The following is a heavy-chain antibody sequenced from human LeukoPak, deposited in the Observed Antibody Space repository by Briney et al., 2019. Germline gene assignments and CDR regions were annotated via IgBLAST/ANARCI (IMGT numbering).Heavy chain of an antibody. Sequence: SETLSLTCTVSGGSISSYYWSWIRQPAGKGLEWIGRIYTSGSTNYNPSLNSRVTMSVDTSKNQFSLKLSSVTAADTAVDYCARVLPHYDILTGYYPPPDAFDIWGQGTMVTVSP. V-gene: IGHV4-4*07. J-gene: IGHJ3*02. CDR2: IYTSGST. CDR3: ARVLPHYDILTGYYPPPDAFDI. CDR1: GGSISSYY. D-gene: IGHD3-9*01.